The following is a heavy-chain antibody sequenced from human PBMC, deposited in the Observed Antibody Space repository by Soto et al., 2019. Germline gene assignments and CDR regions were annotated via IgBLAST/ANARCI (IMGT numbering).Heavy chain of an antibody. V-gene: IGHV3-30*03. CDR3: VGGQYYSDY. Sequence: GGSLRLSCAASGFPFTSYGMHWVREGPDKGLEWVAIISYDGSDKYYADSVKGRFTISRDNSKNTLYLQMNSLRPEDTALYYCVGGQYYSDYRGQGTLVTVSS. CDR1: GFPFTSYG. D-gene: IGHD3-10*01. J-gene: IGHJ4*02. CDR2: ISYDGSDK.